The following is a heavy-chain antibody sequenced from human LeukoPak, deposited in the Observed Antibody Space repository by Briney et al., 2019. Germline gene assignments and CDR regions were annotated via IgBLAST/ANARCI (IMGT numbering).Heavy chain of an antibody. J-gene: IGHJ4*02. CDR2: IQTTGST. D-gene: IGHD2-15*01. Sequence: PSETLSLTCTVSGGSISSGSFYWSWIRQPAGKGLEWIGRIQTTGSTVYNPSLQTRVTISVDTSKNQFSLKLSSVTAADTAVYYCARSLAVDYWGQGTLVTVSS. CDR1: GGSISSGSFY. V-gene: IGHV4-61*02. CDR3: ARSLAVDY.